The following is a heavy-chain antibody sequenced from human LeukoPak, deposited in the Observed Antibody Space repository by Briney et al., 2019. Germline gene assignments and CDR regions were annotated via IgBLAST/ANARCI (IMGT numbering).Heavy chain of an antibody. J-gene: IGHJ5*02. CDR2: IYYSGST. D-gene: IGHD3-10*01. Sequence: SETLPLTCTVSGGSISSYYWSWIRQPPGKGLEWIGYIYYSGSTNYNPSLKSRVTISVDTSKNQFSLKLSSVTAADTAVYYCARGPRVGWFDPWGQGTLVTVSS. CDR1: GGSISSYY. V-gene: IGHV4-59*08. CDR3: ARGPRVGWFDP.